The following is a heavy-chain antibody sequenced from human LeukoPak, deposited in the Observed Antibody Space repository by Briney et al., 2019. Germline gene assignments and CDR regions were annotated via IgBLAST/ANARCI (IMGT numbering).Heavy chain of an antibody. CDR3: ARGGWRPDP. V-gene: IGHV3-7*01. Sequence: PGGSLRLSCAASGFSFSVYSMNWVRQAPGKGLEWVANIKTDGSEKYYVDSVKGRFTISRDNAKNSLYLQMSSLRAEDTAVYYCARGGWRPDPWGQGTLVTVSS. D-gene: IGHD6-19*01. J-gene: IGHJ5*02. CDR2: IKTDGSEK. CDR1: GFSFSVYS.